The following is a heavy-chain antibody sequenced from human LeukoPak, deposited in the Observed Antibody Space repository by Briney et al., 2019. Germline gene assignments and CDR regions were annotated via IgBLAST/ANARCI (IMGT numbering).Heavy chain of an antibody. CDR2: ICTSSSYI. D-gene: IGHD4-17*01. J-gene: IGHJ5*02. CDR1: GFTFSSYS. Sequence: GSLRLSCAASGFTFSSYSMNWVRQAPGKGLEWVSSICTSSSYIYYADSVKGRFTISRDNAKNSLYLQMNSLRAEDTAVYYCARAGLTTVTRNWFDPWGQGTLVTVSS. CDR3: ARAGLTTVTRNWFDP. V-gene: IGHV3-21*01.